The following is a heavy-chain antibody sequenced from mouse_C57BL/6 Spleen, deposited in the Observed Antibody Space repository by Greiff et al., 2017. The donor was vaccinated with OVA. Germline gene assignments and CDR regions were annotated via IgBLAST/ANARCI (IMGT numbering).Heavy chain of an antibody. CDR1: GFTFSDYG. V-gene: IGHV5-17*01. CDR2: ISSGSSTI. D-gene: IGHD1-1*01. CDR3: AREGQYYYGSIYAMDY. Sequence: EVHLVESGGGLVKPGGSLKLSCAASGFTFSDYGMHWVRQAPEKGLEWVAYISSGSSTIYYADTVKGRFTISRDNAKNTLFLQMTSLRSEDTAMYYCAREGQYYYGSIYAMDYWGQGTSVTVSS. J-gene: IGHJ4*01.